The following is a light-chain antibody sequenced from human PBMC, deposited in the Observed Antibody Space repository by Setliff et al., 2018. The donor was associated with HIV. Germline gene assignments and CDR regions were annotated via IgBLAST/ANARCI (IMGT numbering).Light chain of an antibody. CDR2: GAS. Sequence: TLSLSPGERATLSCRASQSITSNYLAWYQQTPGQAPRLLIYGASSRATGIPDRFSGSGSGTDFTLTISRLEPEDFAVYYCQQYGSSPRTFGQGTKVDIK. V-gene: IGKV3-20*01. J-gene: IGKJ1*01. CDR1: QSITSNY. CDR3: QQYGSSPRT.